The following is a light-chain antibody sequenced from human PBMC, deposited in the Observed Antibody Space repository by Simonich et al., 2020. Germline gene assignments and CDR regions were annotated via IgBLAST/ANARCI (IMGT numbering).Light chain of an antibody. Sequence: QSALTQPASVSGSPGQSITISCTGTSGDVGGYNYVSWYQQHPGKAPILMIYDVSRRPSGVSNRFSGSKSGNTAPLTTSGLQAEDEADYYCSSYTSSSTLVFGGGTKLTVL. CDR3: SSYTSSSTLV. V-gene: IGLV2-14*01. CDR2: DVS. J-gene: IGLJ2*01. CDR1: SGDVGGYNY.